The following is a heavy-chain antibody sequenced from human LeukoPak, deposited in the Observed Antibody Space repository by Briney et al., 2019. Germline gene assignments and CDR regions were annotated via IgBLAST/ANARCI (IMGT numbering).Heavy chain of an antibody. CDR1: GGSISSYY. V-gene: IGHV4-59*01. Sequence: SETLSLTCTVSGGSISSYYWSWIRQPPGKGLEWIGYIYYSGSTNYNPSLKSRVTISVDTSKNQFSLKLSSVTAADTAVYYCARDGLWIQNAFDIWGQGTMVTVSS. CDR3: ARDGLWIQNAFDI. D-gene: IGHD5-18*01. J-gene: IGHJ3*02. CDR2: IYYSGST.